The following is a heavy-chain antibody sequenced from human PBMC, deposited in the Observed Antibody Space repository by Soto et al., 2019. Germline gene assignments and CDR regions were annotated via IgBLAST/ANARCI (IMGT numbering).Heavy chain of an antibody. J-gene: IGHJ6*02. CDR3: AGGRGYGMDV. V-gene: IGHV3-13*01. Sequence: EVQLVESGGGLVQPGGSLRLSCAASGFTFSAYDMHWVRQVTGKGLEWVSAISTVGDTYYPDSVKGRFTISREHAKNSLYLRRNRLRAGDTAVYYWAGGRGYGMDVWGQGTTVTVSS. CDR2: ISTVGDT. CDR1: GFTFSAYD. D-gene: IGHD3-10*01.